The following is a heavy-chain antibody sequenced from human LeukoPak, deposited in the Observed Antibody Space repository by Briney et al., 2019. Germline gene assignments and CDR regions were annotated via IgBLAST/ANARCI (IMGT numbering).Heavy chain of an antibody. CDR2: IYTSGST. D-gene: IGHD2/OR15-2a*01. Sequence: PSQTLSLTCTVSGGSISSGSYYWSWIRQPAGKGLEWIGRIYTSGSTNYNPSLKSRVTISVDTSKNQFSLKLSSVTAADTAVYYCARGTLGLFRYYHGMDVWGQGTTVTVSS. CDR1: GGSISSGSYY. V-gene: IGHV4-61*02. CDR3: ARGTLGLFRYYHGMDV. J-gene: IGHJ6*02.